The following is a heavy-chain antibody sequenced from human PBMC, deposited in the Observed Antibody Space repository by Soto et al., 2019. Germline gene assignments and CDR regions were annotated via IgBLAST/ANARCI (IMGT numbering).Heavy chain of an antibody. J-gene: IGHJ5*02. Sequence: PSETLSLTCTVSGGSISSYYWSWIRQPPGKGLEWIGYIYYSGSTNYNPSLKSRVTISVDTSKNQFSLKLSSVTTADTAVYYCARLPYGSGSYFHWFDPWGQGTLVTVSS. CDR1: GGSISSYY. V-gene: IGHV4-59*08. CDR3: ARLPYGSGSYFHWFDP. D-gene: IGHD3-10*01. CDR2: IYYSGST.